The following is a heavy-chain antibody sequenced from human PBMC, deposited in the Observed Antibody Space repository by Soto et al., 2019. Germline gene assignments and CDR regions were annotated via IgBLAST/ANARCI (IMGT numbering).Heavy chain of an antibody. J-gene: IGHJ4*02. CDR2: INHSGST. V-gene: IGHV4-34*01. D-gene: IGHD2-21*02. Sequence: SETLSLTCAVYGGSFSGYYWSWIRQPPGKGLEWIGEINHSGSTNYNPSLKSRVTISVDTSKNQFSLKLSSVTAADTAVYYCARGSPTVGTFDYWGQGTLVTVSS. CDR3: ARGSPTVGTFDY. CDR1: GGSFSGYY.